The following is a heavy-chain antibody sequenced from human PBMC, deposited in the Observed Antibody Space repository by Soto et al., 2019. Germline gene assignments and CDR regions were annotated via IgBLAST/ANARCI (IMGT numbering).Heavy chain of an antibody. CDR1: GYTFTNCG. V-gene: IGHV1-18*04. CDR3: ARDQGGAWFDP. CDR2: LSYYYGCT. J-gene: IGHJ5*02. D-gene: IGHD1-26*01. Sequence: QVRLLQSGAEVTKPGASVRVSCKASGYTFTNCGISWVRQAPGHGFEWMDWLSYYYGCTDYAQISEGRVTTPTDTSTSTAYLELRSLRADDTAIDDWARDQGGAWFDPWGQGTLVTGSS.